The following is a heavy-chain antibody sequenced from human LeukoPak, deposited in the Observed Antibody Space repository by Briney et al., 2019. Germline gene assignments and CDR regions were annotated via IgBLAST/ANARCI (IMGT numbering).Heavy chain of an antibody. J-gene: IGHJ4*02. Sequence: GESLKISCKGSGYSFTNYWIGWVRQMPGKGLEWMGIIYPGDSDTRYSPSFQGQVTISADKSINTAYLQWSSPKASDTAIYYCGRHMQSSSWYPADYWGQGTQVTVSS. V-gene: IGHV5-51*01. CDR2: IYPGDSDT. CDR1: GYSFTNYW. CDR3: GRHMQSSSWYPADY. D-gene: IGHD6-13*01.